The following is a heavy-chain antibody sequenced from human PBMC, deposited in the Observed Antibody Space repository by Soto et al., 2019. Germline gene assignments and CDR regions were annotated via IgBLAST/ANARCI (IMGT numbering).Heavy chain of an antibody. CDR1: GFTFSDYY. Sequence: PGGSLRLSFAASGFTFSDYYISWIRQAPGKGLEWVSSITSSGSTTYYTDSVKGRFTISRDNAKNSLYLQMNSLRAADTAVYYCARERYSYGPYYFDYWGQGTLVTVSS. CDR2: ITSSGSTT. J-gene: IGHJ4*02. V-gene: IGHV3-11*01. D-gene: IGHD5-18*01. CDR3: ARERYSYGPYYFDY.